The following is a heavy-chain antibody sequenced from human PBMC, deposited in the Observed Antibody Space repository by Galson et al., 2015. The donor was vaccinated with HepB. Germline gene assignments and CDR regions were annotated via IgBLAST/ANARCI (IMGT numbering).Heavy chain of an antibody. V-gene: IGHV3-33*08. CDR3: ARESEVSGWYFFDY. J-gene: IGHJ4*02. CDR1: GFTFRGHS. D-gene: IGHD6-19*01. Sequence: SLRLSCAASGFTFRGHSMHWVRQAPGKGLEWMAVIWYDGSNKDYADSVRGRFTISRDNSKNTVYLQMNSLRAEDTAVYYCARESEVSGWYFFDYWGQGTLVTVSS. CDR2: IWYDGSNK.